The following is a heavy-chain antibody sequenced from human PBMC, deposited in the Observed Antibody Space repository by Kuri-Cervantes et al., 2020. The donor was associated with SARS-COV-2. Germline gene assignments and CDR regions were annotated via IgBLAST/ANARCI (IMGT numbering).Heavy chain of an antibody. Sequence: GGSLRLSCKASGYTFTSYGISWFRQAPGQGLEWMGWISTFNANTNYAQKFQGRVTITTDESTSTAYMELSSLRSEDTAVYYCASLYFDDSSSEDYAFDNWGQGTMVTVSS. CDR1: GYTFTSYG. CDR2: ISTFNANT. V-gene: IGHV1-18*01. D-gene: IGHD6-13*01. J-gene: IGHJ3*02. CDR3: ASLYFDDSSSEDYAFDN.